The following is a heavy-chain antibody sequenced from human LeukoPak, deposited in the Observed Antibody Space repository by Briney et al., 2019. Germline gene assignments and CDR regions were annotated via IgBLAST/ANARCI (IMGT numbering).Heavy chain of an antibody. D-gene: IGHD6-19*01. V-gene: IGHV4-4*09. CDR3: ARMGHTSGWGDQDYYHYFYMDV. CDR2: MYTSGST. J-gene: IGHJ6*03. Sequence: PSETLSLTCTVSGASISSYYWTWIRQPPGKGLEWIAYMYTSGSTNYSPSLKRRATISVDMSKNQFSLKLTSVTAADTPVYYCARMGHTSGWGDQDYYHYFYMDVWGKGTTVTVSS. CDR1: GASISSYY.